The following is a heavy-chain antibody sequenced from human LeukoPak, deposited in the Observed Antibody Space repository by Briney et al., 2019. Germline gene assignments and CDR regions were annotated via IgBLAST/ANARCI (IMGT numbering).Heavy chain of an antibody. Sequence: PGGSLRLSCAASGFTVSSSFTYWVRRAPGKGLEWVSFIHRDDKTYYADSVKGRFTMSRDSSKNTLYLQMNSLGADDTAVYYCAREVISTPSYFDYWGQGILVTVSS. CDR2: IHRDDKT. D-gene: IGHD2-2*01. CDR1: GFTVSSSF. J-gene: IGHJ4*02. V-gene: IGHV3-53*01. CDR3: AREVISTPSYFDY.